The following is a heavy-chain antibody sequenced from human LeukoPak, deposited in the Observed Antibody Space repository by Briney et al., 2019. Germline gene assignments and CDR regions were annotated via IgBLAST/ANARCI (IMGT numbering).Heavy chain of an antibody. Sequence: GASVKVSCKASGYTFTGYYMHWVRQAPGQGLEWMGWINPNSGGTNYAQKFQGWVTMTRDTSISTAYMELSRLRFDDTAVYYCARVVAGTWGVFDYWGQGTLVTVSS. D-gene: IGHD6-19*01. CDR3: ARVVAGTWGVFDY. J-gene: IGHJ4*02. CDR1: GYTFTGYY. V-gene: IGHV1-2*04. CDR2: INPNSGGT.